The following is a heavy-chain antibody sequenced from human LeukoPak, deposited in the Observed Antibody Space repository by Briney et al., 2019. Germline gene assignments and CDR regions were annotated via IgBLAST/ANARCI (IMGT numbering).Heavy chain of an antibody. CDR3: SRDSGSGYTSY. Sequence: GWSLTLSCAASGFTFSTYWMTWVRQAPGKGLEWVANIKQDGGEKYYVDSVKGRFTISRDNAQNSLYLQMNSLRVEDTAIYYCSRDSGSGYTSYWGQGTLVTVSS. J-gene: IGHJ4*02. D-gene: IGHD6-19*01. V-gene: IGHV3-7*03. CDR2: IKQDGGEK. CDR1: GFTFSTYW.